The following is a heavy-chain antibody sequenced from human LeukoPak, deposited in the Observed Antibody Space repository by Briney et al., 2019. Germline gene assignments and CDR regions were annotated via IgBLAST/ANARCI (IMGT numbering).Heavy chain of an antibody. CDR2: FYTSGNT. J-gene: IGHJ6*03. Sequence: PSETLSLTCTVPDGSISSYYWSWIRQPAGKGLEWIGRFYTSGNTNYHPSLRSRVTMSVDTSKNQFSLKLSSVTAAGTAVYYCARGLYDSTGYPKKYFYYMDVWGKGTTVVVSS. D-gene: IGHD3-22*01. V-gene: IGHV4-4*07. CDR1: DGSISSYY. CDR3: ARGLYDSTGYPKKYFYYMDV.